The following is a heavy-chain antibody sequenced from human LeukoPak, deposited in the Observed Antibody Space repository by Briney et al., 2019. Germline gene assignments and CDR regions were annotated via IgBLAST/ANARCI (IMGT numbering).Heavy chain of an antibody. CDR3: AKGGDPYYYYYYMDV. J-gene: IGHJ6*03. D-gene: IGHD3-16*01. V-gene: IGHV3-23*01. CDR2: ISGSGGST. Sequence: GGSLRLSCAASGFGFGSYAMSWVRQAPGKGLEWVSVISGSGGSTYYADSVKGRFTISRDNSKNTLYLQMNSLRAEDTAVYYCAKGGDPYYYYYYMDVWGKGTTVTVSS. CDR1: GFGFGSYA.